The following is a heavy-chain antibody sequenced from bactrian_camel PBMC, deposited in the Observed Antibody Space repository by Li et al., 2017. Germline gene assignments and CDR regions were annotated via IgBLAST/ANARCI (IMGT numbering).Heavy chain of an antibody. J-gene: IGHJ4*01. CDR2: KISSDGMT. D-gene: IGHD1*01. CDR1: GFAFDASE. V-gene: IGHV3S66*01. CDR3: VRDPFIAASH. Sequence: VQLVESGGGSVQAGQTLRLSCTASGFAFDASEMGWYRQAPGKGCEVVSKISSDGMTYYPDSVKGRFTISRDNAVNMVYLWMYSLKPEDTAVYYCVRDPFIAASHWGQGTQVTVSS.